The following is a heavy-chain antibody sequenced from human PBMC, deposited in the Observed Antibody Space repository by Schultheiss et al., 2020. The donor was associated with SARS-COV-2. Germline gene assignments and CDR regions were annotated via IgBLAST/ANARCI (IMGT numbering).Heavy chain of an antibody. CDR2: ISSSSSYI. CDR1: GFTFSSYW. V-gene: IGHV3-21*01. CDR3: ARAVVPAVLVAVLHLSMDV. D-gene: IGHD2-2*01. J-gene: IGHJ6*02. Sequence: GESLKISCAASGFTFSSYWMSWVRQAPGKGLEWVSSISSSSSYIYYADSVKGRFTISRDNAKNSLYLQMNSLRAEDTAVYYCARAVVPAVLVAVLHLSMDVWGQGTTVTVSS.